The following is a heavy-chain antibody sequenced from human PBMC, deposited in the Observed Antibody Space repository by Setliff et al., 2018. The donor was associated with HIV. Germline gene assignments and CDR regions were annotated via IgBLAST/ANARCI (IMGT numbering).Heavy chain of an antibody. CDR1: GFTFSSYA. Sequence: SLRLSCAASGFTFSSYAMHWVRQAPGKGLEWVAVISYDGINKYYADSVKGRFTISRDNSKNTLYLQMNSLRAEDTATYYCAKEFEDLSGAYWGQGTLVTVSS. V-gene: IGHV3-30-3*02. J-gene: IGHJ4*02. D-gene: IGHD3-10*01. CDR3: AKEFEDLSGAY. CDR2: ISYDGINK.